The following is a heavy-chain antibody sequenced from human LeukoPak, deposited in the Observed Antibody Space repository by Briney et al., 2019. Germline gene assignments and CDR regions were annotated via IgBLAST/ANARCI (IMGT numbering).Heavy chain of an antibody. CDR3: AKEYGDFPFDY. D-gene: IGHD4-17*01. V-gene: IGHV3-23*01. Sequence: PGGSLRLSCAASGFTFSSYSMNWVRQAQGKGLEWVSGITGSGGNRYYADSVKGRFTISRDNSKNTLYLQMNSLRAEDTAVYYCAKEYGDFPFDYWGQGTLVTVSS. J-gene: IGHJ4*02. CDR2: ITGSGGNR. CDR1: GFTFSSYS.